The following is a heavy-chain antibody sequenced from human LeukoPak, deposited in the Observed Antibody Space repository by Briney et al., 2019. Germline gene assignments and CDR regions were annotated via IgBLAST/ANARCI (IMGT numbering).Heavy chain of an antibody. CDR1: GGSISSTTYY. Sequence: ETLSLTCTVSGGSISSTTYYWGWIRQSPGKGLEWIGSISYSGSTYYNPSFQNRVSISVDTSKSLFSLNLSSVTAADTAVYYCARLDSSGLTIPIDYWGQGTPVTVSS. CDR2: ISYSGST. CDR3: ARLDSSGLTIPIDY. D-gene: IGHD3-22*01. J-gene: IGHJ4*02. V-gene: IGHV4-39*01.